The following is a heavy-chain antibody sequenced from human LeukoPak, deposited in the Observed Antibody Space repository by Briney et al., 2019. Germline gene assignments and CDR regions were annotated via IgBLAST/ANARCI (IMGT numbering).Heavy chain of an antibody. V-gene: IGHV1-69*13. CDR1: GGTFSSYA. CDR3: ARYDVEDSSGYYFFDY. Sequence: SVKVSCKASGGTFSSYAISWVRQAPGQGLEWMGGITLLFGTPNYAQKFQGRVTITADESTSTAYMELSSLRSEDTAVYYCARYDVEDSSGYYFFDYWGQGTLVTVSS. J-gene: IGHJ4*02. D-gene: IGHD3-22*01. CDR2: ITLLFGTP.